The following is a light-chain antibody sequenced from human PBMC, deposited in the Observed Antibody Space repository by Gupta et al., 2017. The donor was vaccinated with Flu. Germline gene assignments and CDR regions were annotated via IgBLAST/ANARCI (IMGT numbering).Light chain of an antibody. CDR3: QQYHTTPFT. CDR1: QSVSSNY. Sequence: IVLTQSPGTLSLSPGERVILSCRASQSVSSNYLAWYQQKPGQAPRLLLFGASTRATGIPDRFSGNGSGTDFTLTINRLEPEDSALYYCQQYHTTPFTCGQGAKVEIK. CDR2: GAS. J-gene: IGKJ2*01. V-gene: IGKV3-20*01.